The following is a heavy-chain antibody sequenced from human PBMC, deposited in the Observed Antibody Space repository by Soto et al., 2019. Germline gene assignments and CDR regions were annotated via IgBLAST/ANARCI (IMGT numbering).Heavy chain of an antibody. CDR1: GYTFTSYY. J-gene: IGHJ4*02. V-gene: IGHV1-46*01. CDR3: ARLVRPDSDGDPLYCGGDCYPDY. CDR2: INPSGGST. Sequence: GASVKVSCKASGYTFTSYYMHWVRQAPGQGLEWMGIINPSGGSTSYAKKCQGRVTMTRDTSTSTVYMELSSLRSEDTAVYYCARLVRPDSDGDPLYCGGDCYPDYWGQGTLVTVSS. D-gene: IGHD2-21*02.